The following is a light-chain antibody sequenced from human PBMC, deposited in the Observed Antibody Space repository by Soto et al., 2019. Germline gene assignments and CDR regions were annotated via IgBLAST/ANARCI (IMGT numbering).Light chain of an antibody. Sequence: QSVLTQPRSVSGSPGQSVTISCTGTSSDVGGYNYVSWYQQHPGKAPKLMIYDVSKRPSGVPDRFSGSKSGNTASLTISGLQAEDEADYYCCSYTRSGTLSFGGGTKLTVL. V-gene: IGLV2-11*01. J-gene: IGLJ2*01. CDR2: DVS. CDR3: CSYTRSGTLS. CDR1: SSDVGGYNY.